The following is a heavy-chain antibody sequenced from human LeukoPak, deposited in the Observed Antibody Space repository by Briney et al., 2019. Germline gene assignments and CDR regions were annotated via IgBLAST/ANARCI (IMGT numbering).Heavy chain of an antibody. D-gene: IGHD6-6*01. CDR3: ARGPGEQLVPGYYYYYMDV. CDR2: IYTSGST. Sequence: SETPSLTCTVSGGSISSYYWSWIRQPPGKGLEWIGYIYTSGSTNYNPSLKSRVTISVDTSKNQFSLKLSSVTAADTAVYYCARGPGEQLVPGYYYYYMDVWGKGTTVTVSS. CDR1: GGSISSYY. J-gene: IGHJ6*03. V-gene: IGHV4-4*09.